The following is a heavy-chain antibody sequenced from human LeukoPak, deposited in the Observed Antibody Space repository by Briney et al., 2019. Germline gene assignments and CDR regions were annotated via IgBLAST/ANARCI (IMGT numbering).Heavy chain of an antibody. V-gene: IGHV3-33*01. CDR3: ARGVFYCSSTSCYNPQYCFDY. Sequence: QPGGSLRLSCAASGFTFSSYGMHWVRQAPGKGLEWVAVMWYDGSNKYYADSVKGRFTISRDNSKNTLYLQMNSLRAEDTAVYYCARGVFYCSSTSCYNPQYCFDYWGQGTLVTVSS. J-gene: IGHJ4*02. CDR2: MWYDGSNK. CDR1: GFTFSSYG. D-gene: IGHD2-2*02.